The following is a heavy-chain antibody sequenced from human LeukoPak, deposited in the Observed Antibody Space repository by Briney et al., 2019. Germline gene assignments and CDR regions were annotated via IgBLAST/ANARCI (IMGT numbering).Heavy chain of an antibody. V-gene: IGHV3-21*05. CDR3: AREGGRITIFGVVPAAADY. CDR2: ISSSSSYI. D-gene: IGHD3-3*01. Sequence: GGSLRLSCAASGFTFSSYEMNWVRQAPGKGLEWVSYISSSSSYIYYADSVKGRFTISRDNAKNSLYLQMNSLRAEDTAVYYCAREGGRITIFGVVPAAADYWGQGTLVTVSS. J-gene: IGHJ4*02. CDR1: GFTFSSYE.